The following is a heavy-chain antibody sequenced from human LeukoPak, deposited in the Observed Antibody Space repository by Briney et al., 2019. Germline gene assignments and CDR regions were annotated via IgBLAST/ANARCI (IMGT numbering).Heavy chain of an antibody. D-gene: IGHD3-22*01. CDR1: GFSFSSCG. CDR3: VKAGYYDSSGYYYYLDY. CDR2: IAKDGTDI. Sequence: PGGFLRLSCAASGFSFSSCGMHWVRQTPDKGLEWVAAIAKDGTDIHYVDSVKGRFTISRDNSRNTLYLQMFSLSTEDTAVYYCVKAGYYDSSGYYYYLDYWGQGTLVSVSS. V-gene: IGHV3-30*18. J-gene: IGHJ4*02.